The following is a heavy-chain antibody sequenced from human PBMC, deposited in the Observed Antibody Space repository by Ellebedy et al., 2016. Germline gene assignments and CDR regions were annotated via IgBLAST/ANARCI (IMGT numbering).Heavy chain of an antibody. Sequence: GESLKISXEASEFSLSIYAMHWVRQAPGKGLERVAAIWHDGSKEYYRESVKGRFTISRDNSKNTLYLQMNSLRGEDTAVYFCATSFDHYYDSSAYYGFWGQGTLVTVSS. V-gene: IGHV3-33*01. CDR1: EFSLSIYA. CDR3: ATSFDHYYDSSAYYGF. CDR2: IWHDGSKE. D-gene: IGHD3-22*01. J-gene: IGHJ4*02.